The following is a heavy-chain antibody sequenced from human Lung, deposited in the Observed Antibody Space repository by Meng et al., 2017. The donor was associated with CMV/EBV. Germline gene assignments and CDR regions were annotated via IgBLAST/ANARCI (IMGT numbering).Heavy chain of an antibody. Sequence: SGFTLSSYGMHWVRQAPGKGLGWVAFILHDGSKKSYPDSVKGRFTISRDNSKNTLYLEVNSLSGEDTAVYYCAKGAVGATTSYYFDYWGQGTLVTVSS. CDR2: ILHDGSKK. CDR3: AKGAVGATTSYYFDY. D-gene: IGHD1-26*01. J-gene: IGHJ4*02. CDR1: GFTLSSYG. V-gene: IGHV3-33*06.